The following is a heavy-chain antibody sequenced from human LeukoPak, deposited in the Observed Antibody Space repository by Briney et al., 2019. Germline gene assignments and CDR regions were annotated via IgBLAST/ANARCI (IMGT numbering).Heavy chain of an antibody. CDR1: GGTFSRFT. J-gene: IGHJ4*02. Sequence: SVKVSCKASGGTFSRFTISWVRQAPGQGFEWMGGITPIFGTANFAQKFQGRASITADESTSTAFMELSSLRSEDTAVYYCAREWGLESSGYYYAYWGQGTLVTVSS. CDR2: ITPIFGTA. V-gene: IGHV1-69*13. D-gene: IGHD3-22*01. CDR3: AREWGLESSGYYYAY.